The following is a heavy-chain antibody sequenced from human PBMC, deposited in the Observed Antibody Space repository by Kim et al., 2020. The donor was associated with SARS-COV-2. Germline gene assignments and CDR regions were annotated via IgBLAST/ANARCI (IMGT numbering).Heavy chain of an antibody. Sequence: ASVKVSCKASGYTFTSYAMHWVRQAPGQRLEWMGWINAGNGNTKYSQKFQGRVTITRDTSASTAYMELSSLRSEDTAVYYCARLPGCSGGSCYSGDYWGQGTLVTVSS. CDR1: GYTFTSYA. CDR2: INAGNGNT. CDR3: ARLPGCSGGSCYSGDY. D-gene: IGHD2-15*01. V-gene: IGHV1-3*01. J-gene: IGHJ4*02.